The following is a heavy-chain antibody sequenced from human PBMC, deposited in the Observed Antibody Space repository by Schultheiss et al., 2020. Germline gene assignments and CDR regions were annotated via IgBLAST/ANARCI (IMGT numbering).Heavy chain of an antibody. J-gene: IGHJ4*02. CDR2: INHSGTT. CDR3: ASRDLLVVYAGYDS. Sequence: SETLSLTCAVYGGSFSGYYWSWIRQPPGKGLEWIGEINHSGTTYYNPSLKSRVTISVNTSKNQVSLKLNSVTAADTAMYYCASRDLLVVYAGYDSWGQGTLVTVSS. D-gene: IGHD2-8*02. V-gene: IGHV4-34*01. CDR1: GGSFSGYY.